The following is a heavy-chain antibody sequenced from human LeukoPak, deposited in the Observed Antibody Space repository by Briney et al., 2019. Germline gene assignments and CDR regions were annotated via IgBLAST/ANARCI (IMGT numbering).Heavy chain of an antibody. V-gene: IGHV3-30*18. D-gene: IGHD2-2*01. CDR2: ISYDGSNK. CDR3: ANSKEYQLLAIDY. Sequence: SGGSLRLSCAASGFTFSSYGMHWVRQAPGKGLEWVAVISYDGSNKYYADSVKGRFTISRDNSKNTLYLQMNSLRAEDTAVYYCANSKEYQLLAIDYWGQGTLVTVSS. J-gene: IGHJ4*02. CDR1: GFTFSSYG.